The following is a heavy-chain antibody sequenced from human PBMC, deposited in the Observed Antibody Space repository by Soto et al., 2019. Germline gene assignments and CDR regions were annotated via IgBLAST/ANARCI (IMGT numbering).Heavy chain of an antibody. J-gene: IGHJ4*02. Sequence: QVQLQQWGAGLLKPSETLSLTCAVYGGSFSGYYWSWIRQPPGKGLEWIGEINHSGSTNYNPSLKSRVTISVDTSKNQFSLKLSSVTAADTAVYYCARGRLLWFGEPRGPFDYWGQGTLVTVSS. CDR1: GGSFSGYY. D-gene: IGHD3-10*01. CDR2: INHSGST. CDR3: ARGRLLWFGEPRGPFDY. V-gene: IGHV4-34*01.